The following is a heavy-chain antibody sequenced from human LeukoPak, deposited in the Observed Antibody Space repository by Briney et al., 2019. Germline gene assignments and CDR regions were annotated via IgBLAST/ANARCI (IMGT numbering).Heavy chain of an antibody. V-gene: IGHV1-2*04. CDR2: INPNSGGT. Sequence: ASVKVSCKASGYTFTGYYMHWVRQAPGQGLEWMGWINPNSGGTNYAQKFQGWVTMTRDTSIRTAYMELSRLRSDDTAVYYCARDGSGYSSGWLYDYWGQGTLVTVSS. J-gene: IGHJ4*02. CDR3: ARDGSGYSSGWLYDY. D-gene: IGHD6-19*01. CDR1: GYTFTGYY.